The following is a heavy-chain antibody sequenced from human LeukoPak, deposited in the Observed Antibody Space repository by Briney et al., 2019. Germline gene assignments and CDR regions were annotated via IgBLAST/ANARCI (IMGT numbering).Heavy chain of an antibody. V-gene: IGHV5-51*01. D-gene: IGHD2-2*02. CDR3: ARRGGGCSSTSCYNYWFDP. Sequence: PGESLKISCKGSGYSFTSYWIGWVRQMPGKGLGWMGIIYPGDSDTRYSPSFQGQVTISADKSISTAYLQWSSLKASDTAMYYCARRGGGCSSTSCYNYWFDPWGQGTLVTVSS. CDR2: IYPGDSDT. J-gene: IGHJ5*02. CDR1: GYSFTSYW.